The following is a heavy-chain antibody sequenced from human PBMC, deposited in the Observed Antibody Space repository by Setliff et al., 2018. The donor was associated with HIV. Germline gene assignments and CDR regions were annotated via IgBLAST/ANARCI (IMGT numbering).Heavy chain of an antibody. CDR3: ARDQWGYSYGYYYYYYMDV. D-gene: IGHD5-18*01. CDR1: GYTFSSYW. CDR2: IQQHGSEI. Sequence: GGSLRLSCAASGYTFSSYWMAWVRQCPGKGLEWVANIQQHGSEIHYVASVEGRFTISRDNAKNSLYLQMNSLRAEDTAVYYCARDQWGYSYGYYYYYYMDVWGKGTTVTVSS. J-gene: IGHJ6*03. V-gene: IGHV3-7*05.